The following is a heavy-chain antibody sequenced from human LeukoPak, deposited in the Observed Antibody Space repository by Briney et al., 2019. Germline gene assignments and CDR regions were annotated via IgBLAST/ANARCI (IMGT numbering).Heavy chain of an antibody. CDR2: INHSGST. V-gene: IGHV4-34*01. Sequence: SETLPLTCAVYGGSFSGYYWRWIRQPPGKGLEWIGEINHSGSTNFHPSLKSRVPIPVDTSKNQFSLKLSSVTAADPARKYCWRVRPDYDFWSGYHSNWFDPWGQGTLVSVSS. D-gene: IGHD3-3*01. J-gene: IGHJ5*02. CDR3: WRVRPDYDFWSGYHSNWFDP. CDR1: GGSFSGYY.